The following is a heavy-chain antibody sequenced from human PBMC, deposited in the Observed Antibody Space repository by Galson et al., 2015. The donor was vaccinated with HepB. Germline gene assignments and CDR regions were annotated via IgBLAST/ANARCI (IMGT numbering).Heavy chain of an antibody. V-gene: IGHV3-48*03. CDR1: GFTFSSFE. CDR3: AREGDPYDFWSGLDY. D-gene: IGHD3-3*01. J-gene: IGHJ4*01. Sequence: SLRLSCAASGFTFSSFEMNWVRQAPGKGLEWVSYISGSDNMIFYADSVKGRFTISRDNAKNSLYLHMNSLRVEDTAVYYCAREGDPYDFWSGLDYWGHGTLVTVSS. CDR2: ISGSDNMI.